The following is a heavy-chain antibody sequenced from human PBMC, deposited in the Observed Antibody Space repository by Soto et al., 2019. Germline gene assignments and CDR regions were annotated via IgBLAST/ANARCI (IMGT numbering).Heavy chain of an antibody. J-gene: IGHJ4*02. CDR3: KNRGRVTTSWHFDY. CDR2: IHGGGNSA. CDR1: GFTFSGYA. Sequence: EVQLLESGGDLVQPGRSLRLSCAASGFTFSGYAMSWVHQAPGKGLEWVSVIHGGGNSAYYADSVKGRFTISRDNSKNTLYLQMSSLRGEDTAVYCAKNRGRVTTSWHFDYWGQGTLVTVSS. D-gene: IGHD4-17*01. V-gene: IGHV3-23*01.